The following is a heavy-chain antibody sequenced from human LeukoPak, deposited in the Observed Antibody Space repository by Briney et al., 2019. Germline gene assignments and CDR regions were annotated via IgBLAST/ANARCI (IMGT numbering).Heavy chain of an antibody. V-gene: IGHV4-34*01. Sequence: SETLSLTCAVHGASLRGSYWSWIRQPPGKGLQWIGQIDHSGSTHSIPSLKSRVTISLDTSQSQVSLKVNSVTAADTAVYFCARGGNGWYFDLWGRGTLVTVSS. J-gene: IGHJ2*01. CDR2: IDHSGST. CDR1: GASLRGSY. CDR3: ARGGNGWYFDL. D-gene: IGHD1-14*01.